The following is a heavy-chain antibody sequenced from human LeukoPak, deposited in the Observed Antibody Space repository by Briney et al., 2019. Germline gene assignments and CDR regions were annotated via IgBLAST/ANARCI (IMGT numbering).Heavy chain of an antibody. CDR3: AKDTEDYYYYYMDV. V-gene: IGHV3-30*02. CDR2: IRHDGTNK. D-gene: IGHD4-11*01. J-gene: IGHJ6*03. CDR1: GFTFSSYG. Sequence: PGGSLRLSCAASGFTFSSYGMHWVRQAPGKGPEWVAFIRHDGTNKYYADSVKGRFTTSRDNSRYRLYLQMNSLRTDDTAVYYCAKDTEDYYYYYMDVWGRGTTVTISS.